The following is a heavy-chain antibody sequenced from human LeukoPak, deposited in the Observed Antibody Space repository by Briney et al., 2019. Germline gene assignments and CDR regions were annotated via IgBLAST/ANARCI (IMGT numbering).Heavy chain of an antibody. CDR2: IFHSGDT. Sequence: PSETLSLTCNVSGASIRSHFWSWLRQSPGKRLEYIGHIFHSGDTDYNPSLTNRATISLDTPKNQISLNLRSVTAADTAMYYCARGSGSPRFDPWGQGTLVTVSS. V-gene: IGHV4-59*11. J-gene: IGHJ5*02. CDR1: GASIRSHF. D-gene: IGHD1-26*01. CDR3: ARGSGSPRFDP.